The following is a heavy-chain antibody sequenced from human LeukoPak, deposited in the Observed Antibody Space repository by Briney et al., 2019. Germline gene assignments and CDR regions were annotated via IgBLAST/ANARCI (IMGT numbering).Heavy chain of an antibody. CDR2: INPNSGGT. V-gene: IGHV1-2*02. Sequence: GASVKVSCKASGYTFTGYYMHWVRQAPGQGLEWMGWINPNSGGTNYAQKFQGRVTMTRDTSISTAYMELSRLRSDDTAVYYCARDGEWFGEGKDSSGYYYGDYWGQGTLVTVSS. CDR3: ARDGEWFGEGKDSSGYYYGDY. D-gene: IGHD3-22*01. J-gene: IGHJ4*02. CDR1: GYTFTGYY.